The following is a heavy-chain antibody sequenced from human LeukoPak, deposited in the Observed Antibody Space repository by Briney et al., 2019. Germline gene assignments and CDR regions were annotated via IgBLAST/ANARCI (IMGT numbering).Heavy chain of an antibody. CDR3: VKDGSGSSGGSLDP. D-gene: IGHD2-15*01. Sequence: PGGSLRLSCSASGFTFSSYAMRWVRQAPGKGLEYVSAISSNGGSTYYADSVKGRFTISRDNSKNTLYLQMSSLRAEDTAVYYCVKDGSGSSGGSLDPWGQGTLVTVSS. V-gene: IGHV3-64D*06. CDR1: GFTFSSYA. CDR2: ISSNGGST. J-gene: IGHJ5*02.